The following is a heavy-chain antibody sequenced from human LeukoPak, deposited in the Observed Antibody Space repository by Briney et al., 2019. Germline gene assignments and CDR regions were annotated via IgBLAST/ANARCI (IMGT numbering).Heavy chain of an antibody. J-gene: IGHJ3*02. V-gene: IGHV3-21*01. CDR2: IHSSSGSI. CDR1: GFNLTNYN. Sequence: PGGSLRLSCAASGFNLTNYNMNWVRQAPGKGLEWVSSIHSSSGSIYYVDSLKGRFTISRDNAKNSLYLQMNSLRAEDTAVYYCARDLAWDAFDIWGQGTMVTVSS. CDR3: ARDLAWDAFDI.